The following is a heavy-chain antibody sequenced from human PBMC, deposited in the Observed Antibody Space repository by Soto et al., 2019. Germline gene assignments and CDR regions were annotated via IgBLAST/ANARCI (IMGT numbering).Heavy chain of an antibody. CDR3: TTGGGWITGTTHNAFDI. Sequence: GGSLRLSCAASGFTFSSYGMHWVRQAPGKGLEWVAVIWYDGSNKYYADSVKGRFTISRDNSKNTLYLQMNSLRAEDTAVYYCTTGGGWITGTTHNAFDIWGQGTMVTVSS. V-gene: IGHV3-33*01. CDR2: IWYDGSNK. CDR1: GFTFSSYG. J-gene: IGHJ3*02. D-gene: IGHD1-20*01.